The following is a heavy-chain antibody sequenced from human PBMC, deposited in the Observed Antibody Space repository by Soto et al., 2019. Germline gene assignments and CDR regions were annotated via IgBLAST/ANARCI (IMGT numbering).Heavy chain of an antibody. CDR2: IYYGGST. D-gene: IGHD3-10*01. Sequence: ETLSLTCTVSGGSISRYYWTWIRQPPGKGLEWIGYIYYGGSTNYNPSLKSRVTISVDTSKNQFSLKVSSVTAADTAVYYCARDAHYGSGFYAMDVWGQGTTVTVSS. J-gene: IGHJ6*02. CDR3: ARDAHYGSGFYAMDV. V-gene: IGHV4-59*01. CDR1: GGSISRYY.